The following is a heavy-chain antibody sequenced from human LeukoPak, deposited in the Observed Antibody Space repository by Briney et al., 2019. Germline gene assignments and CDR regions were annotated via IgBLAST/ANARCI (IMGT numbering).Heavy chain of an antibody. J-gene: IGHJ4*02. CDR2: INWNGGST. CDR1: GFTFDDYG. CDR3: ARVNMRGYAGNFDY. V-gene: IGHV3-20*01. Sequence: GGSLRLSGAASGFTFDDYGMSWVRQAPGKGLEWVSGINWNGGSTGYADSVKGRFTISRDNAKNSLYLQMNSLRAEDTALYHCARVNMRGYAGNFDYWGQGTLVTVSS. D-gene: IGHD2-15*01.